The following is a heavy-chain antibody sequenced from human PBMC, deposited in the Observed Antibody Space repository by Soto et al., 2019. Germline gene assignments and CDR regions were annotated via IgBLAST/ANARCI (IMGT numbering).Heavy chain of an antibody. CDR2: VNPNSGNT. Sequence: QVQLVQSGAEVKKPGASVKVSCKASGYTFTSFDINWVRQAPGQGLEWMGWVNPNSGNTGYAPNFQGRVTMTRDTSISTAYMEVSSLRSEDTDVYYCARILTGYFPDYWGQGTLVTVSS. CDR1: GYTFTSFD. J-gene: IGHJ4*02. D-gene: IGHD3-9*01. V-gene: IGHV1-8*01. CDR3: ARILTGYFPDY.